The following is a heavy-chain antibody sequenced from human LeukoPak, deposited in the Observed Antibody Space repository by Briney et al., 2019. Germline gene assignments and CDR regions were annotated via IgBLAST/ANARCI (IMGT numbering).Heavy chain of an antibody. CDR2: IYPGDSDT. Sequence: GESLKISCKGSGYSFTSYWIGWVRQMPGKGLEWMGIIYPGDSDTRYSPSFQGQVTISADKSISTAYLQWSSLKASDTAMYYCARDGLSSGYYIDAFDIWGQGTMVTVSS. V-gene: IGHV5-51*01. CDR3: ARDGLSSGYYIDAFDI. D-gene: IGHD3-22*01. J-gene: IGHJ3*02. CDR1: GYSFTSYW.